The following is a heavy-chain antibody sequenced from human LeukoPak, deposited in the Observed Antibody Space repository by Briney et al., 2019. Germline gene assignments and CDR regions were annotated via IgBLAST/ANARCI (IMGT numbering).Heavy chain of an antibody. CDR3: AKGTRSGSYCPFDS. Sequence: GGSLRLSCAASGFTFSTYAMNWVRQAPGKGLEWVSAISGGGGGTYYADSVKGRFTISRDNSMNTLFLQMNSLRAEDTAVYYCAKGTRSGSYCPFDSWGQGTLVTVSS. CDR1: GFTFSTYA. CDR2: ISGGGGGT. D-gene: IGHD3-10*01. V-gene: IGHV3-23*01. J-gene: IGHJ4*02.